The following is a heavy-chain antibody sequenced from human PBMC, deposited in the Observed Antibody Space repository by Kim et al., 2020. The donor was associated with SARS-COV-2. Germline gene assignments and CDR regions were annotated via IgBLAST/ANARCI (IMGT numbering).Heavy chain of an antibody. CDR2: ISYDGSNK. D-gene: IGHD6-19*01. V-gene: IGHV3-30-3*01. CDR1: GFTFSSYA. CDR3: ARDAPGFIAVAVWGKIDY. Sequence: GGSLRLSCAASGFTFSSYAMHWVRQAPGKGLEWVAVISYDGSNKYYADSVKGRFTISRDNSKNTLYLQMNSLRAEDTAVYYCARDAPGFIAVAVWGKIDYWGQGTLVTVSS. J-gene: IGHJ4*02.